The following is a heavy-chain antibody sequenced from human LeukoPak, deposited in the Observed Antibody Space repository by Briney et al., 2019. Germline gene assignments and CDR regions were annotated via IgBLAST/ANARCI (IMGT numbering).Heavy chain of an antibody. CDR3: ARYRPWDIVGAGGWFDP. V-gene: IGHV4-4*02. J-gene: IGHJ5*02. D-gene: IGHD1-26*01. Sequence: SETLSLTYAVSGGSNSSSNWWSRVRPPPGKGLEWIGDLYYSWSPLYHPFLQKRVTISLDTSKNRFSLKLSSVTAADTAVYYFARYRPWDIVGAGGWFDPWGQGTLVTVSS. CDR1: GGSNSSSNW. CDR2: LYYSWSP.